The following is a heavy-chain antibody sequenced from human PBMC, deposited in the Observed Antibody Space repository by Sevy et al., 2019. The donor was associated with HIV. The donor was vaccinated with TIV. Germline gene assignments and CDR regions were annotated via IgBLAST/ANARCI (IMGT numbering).Heavy chain of an antibody. Sequence: GGSLRLSCAASGFTFSSYAMSWVRQAPGKGLEWVSAISGSGYSTYYADSVKGRFTISRDNSKNTLYLQMTSLRAEDTAVYFCATQQQLVLFDAFDIWGQGTMVTVSS. CDR1: GFTFSSYA. J-gene: IGHJ3*02. CDR3: ATQQQLVLFDAFDI. D-gene: IGHD6-13*01. V-gene: IGHV3-23*01. CDR2: ISGSGYST.